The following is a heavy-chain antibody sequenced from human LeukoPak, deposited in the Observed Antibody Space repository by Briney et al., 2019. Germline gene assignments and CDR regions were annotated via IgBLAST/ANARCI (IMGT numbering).Heavy chain of an antibody. CDR1: GGSISSYY. D-gene: IGHD3-22*01. V-gene: IGHV4-59*01. J-gene: IGHJ4*02. CDR3: AREGYDDSSGFDY. CDR2: IYYSGST. Sequence: PSETLSLTCTVSGGSISSYYWSWIRQPPGKGLEWIGYIYYSGSTNYNPSLKSRVTISVDTSKNQFSLKLSSVTAADTAVYYCAREGYDDSSGFDYWGQGTLVTVSS.